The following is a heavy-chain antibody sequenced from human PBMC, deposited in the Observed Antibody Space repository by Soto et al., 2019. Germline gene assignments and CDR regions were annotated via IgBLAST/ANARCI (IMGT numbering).Heavy chain of an antibody. V-gene: IGHV3-30*18. CDR2: ISYDGSKT. Sequence: QMQLVESGGGVVQPGTSLRISCAASGFSFNSYGIHWVRQAPGKGLEWVAVISYDGSKTYYGESVKGRFTISRDNSKNTLYLQMNGLRDEDTAVYYCANEQAAATLYYFYYMDVWGRGITVTVSS. CDR3: ANEQAAATLYYFYYMDV. D-gene: IGHD6-13*01. J-gene: IGHJ6*03. CDR1: GFSFNSYG.